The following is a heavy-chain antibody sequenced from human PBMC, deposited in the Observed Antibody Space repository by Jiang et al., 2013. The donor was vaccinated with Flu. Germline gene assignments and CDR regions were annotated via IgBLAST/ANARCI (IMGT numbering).Heavy chain of an antibody. J-gene: IGHJ4*02. V-gene: IGHV3-48*03. Sequence: VSYISDSSTTINYADSVKGRFTISRDNAKNSLFLQMDSLRAEDTALYYCARESSTDFFLDFWGQGTLVTVSS. CDR3: ARESSTDFFLDF. D-gene: IGHD4-17*01. CDR2: ISDSSTTI.